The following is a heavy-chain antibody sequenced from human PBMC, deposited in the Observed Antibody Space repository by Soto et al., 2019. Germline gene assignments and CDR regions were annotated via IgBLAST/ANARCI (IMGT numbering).Heavy chain of an antibody. CDR3: ARHLHRITISQG. CDR1: GDSITSNTYF. J-gene: IGHJ4*02. Sequence: SETLSLTCTVSGDSITSNTYFLAWLRQPPGKGLTWIGSFSSSGGTFYNPSLKSGFTISEDTAKNQFCLKLSSVTAADTAVYYCARHLHRITISQGWGQGTLVTVSA. D-gene: IGHD3-3*01. CDR2: FSSSGGT. V-gene: IGHV4-39*01.